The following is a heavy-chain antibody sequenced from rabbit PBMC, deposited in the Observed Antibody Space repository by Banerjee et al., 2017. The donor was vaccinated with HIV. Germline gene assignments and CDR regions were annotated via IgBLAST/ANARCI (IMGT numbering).Heavy chain of an antibody. Sequence: QEQLEESGGDLVKPGASLTLTCTASGFSFSYSYYMCWVRQAPGKGLEWIGCIYAGNSANTYYANWAKGRFTISKTSSTTVTLQMTSLTAADTATYFCAREDDDYGHYYFNLWGQGTLVTVS. V-gene: IGHV1S45*01. J-gene: IGHJ4*01. D-gene: IGHD2-1*01. CDR3: AREDDDYGHYYFNL. CDR1: GFSFSYSYY. CDR2: IYAGNSANT.